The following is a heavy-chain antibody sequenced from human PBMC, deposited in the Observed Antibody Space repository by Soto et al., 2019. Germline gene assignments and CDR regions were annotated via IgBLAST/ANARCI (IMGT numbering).Heavy chain of an antibody. D-gene: IGHD1-26*01. V-gene: IGHV3-48*02. CDR3: ARDLGIFVGMDV. CDR2: ISSSGSNV. CDR1: EFMFSRYS. Sequence: QLVESGGGLVQPGASLRLSCVASEFMFSRYSMNWVRRAPGKGLEWITYISSSGSNVYYANSMRGRLTISRDNVNNFVYLQMNSLRDEDTANYYCARDLGIFVGMDVWGQGTTVTVSS. J-gene: IGHJ6*02.